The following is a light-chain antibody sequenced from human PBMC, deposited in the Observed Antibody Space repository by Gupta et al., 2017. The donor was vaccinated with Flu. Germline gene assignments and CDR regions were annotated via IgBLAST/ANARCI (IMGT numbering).Light chain of an antibody. CDR2: DAS. CDR3: QQYGNSYSVT. Sequence: EIVLTQSPATLSLSPGERATLSCGASQPVSSNYLAWYQHKPGLAPRLLIYDASSRAPAIPVRFSGSGSGTDFTLTISRLEPEDFAVYYCQQYGNSYSVTFGQGTKLEI. J-gene: IGKJ2*01. CDR1: QPVSSNY. V-gene: IGKV3D-20*01.